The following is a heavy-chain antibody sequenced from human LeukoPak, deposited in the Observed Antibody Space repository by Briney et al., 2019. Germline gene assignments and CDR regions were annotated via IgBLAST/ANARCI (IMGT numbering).Heavy chain of an antibody. V-gene: IGHV4-38-2*02. CDR3: AGLYGSGSYYGY. D-gene: IGHD3-10*01. CDR2: IYYSGST. Sequence: SETLSLTCSVSGYAISSGYFWGWIRQPPGKGLEWIGNIYYSGSTYYKPSLKSRVTISVDTSKNQFSLKLSSVTAADTAVYYCAGLYGSGSYYGYWGQGTLVTVSS. CDR1: GYAISSGYF. J-gene: IGHJ4*02.